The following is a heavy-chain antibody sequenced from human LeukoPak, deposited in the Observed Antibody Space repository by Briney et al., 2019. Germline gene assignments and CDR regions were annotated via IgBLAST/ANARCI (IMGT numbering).Heavy chain of an antibody. CDR3: ARLPAYCSSTSCYYDY. CDR1: GFTFSSYS. J-gene: IGHJ4*02. D-gene: IGHD2-2*01. CDR2: ISSASGSI. Sequence: GGSLRLSCAASGFTFSSYSMSWVRQAPGKGLEWVSYISSASGSIYYADSVKGRFTISRDNAKNSLFLQMNSLRAEDTAVYYCARLPAYCSSTSCYYDYWGQGTLVTVSS. V-gene: IGHV3-48*04.